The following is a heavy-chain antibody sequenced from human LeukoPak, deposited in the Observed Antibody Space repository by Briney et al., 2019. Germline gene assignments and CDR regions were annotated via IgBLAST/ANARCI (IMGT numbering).Heavy chain of an antibody. V-gene: IGHV3-74*01. CDR3: ARDAVRGDGYNSYGFDI. CDR1: GFTFSSYE. CDR2: LNSDGTST. Sequence: GGSLRLSCAASGFTFSSYEMNWVRQAPGKGLVWVSCLNSDGTSTNYADSVRGRFTISRDNAKNTLYLQMNSLRAEDTAVYYCARDAVRGDGYNSYGFDIWGQGTMVTVSS. J-gene: IGHJ3*02. D-gene: IGHD5-24*01.